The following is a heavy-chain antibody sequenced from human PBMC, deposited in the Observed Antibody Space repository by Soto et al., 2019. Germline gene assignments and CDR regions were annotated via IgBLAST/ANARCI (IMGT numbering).Heavy chain of an antibody. V-gene: IGHV1-69*13. CDR1: GGTFSTHA. Sequence: SVKVSCKASGGTFSTHAIIWVRQAPGHGLEWMGGIIPISGTTYYTQKFQGRVTITADEPTSTAFMELSSLKSEGTAVFYCARGYCSGGNCYSGMDVWGQGTMVTVSS. CDR3: ARGYCSGGNCYSGMDV. CDR2: IIPISGTT. D-gene: IGHD2-15*01. J-gene: IGHJ6*02.